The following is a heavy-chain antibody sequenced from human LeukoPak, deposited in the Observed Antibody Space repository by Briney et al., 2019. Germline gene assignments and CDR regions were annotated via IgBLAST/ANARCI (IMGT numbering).Heavy chain of an antibody. D-gene: IGHD2-15*01. CDR2: TSGSGGST. CDR3: AKNGGSQCYSHLDS. V-gene: IGHV3-23*01. CDR1: GFTFSGYA. Sequence: QPGGSLRLSCSASGFTFSGYAMSWVRQAPGKGLEWVSGTSGSGGSTYYAGSVKGRFTISRDNSKNTLYLQMNSLRVEDTAVYYCAKNGGSQCYSHLDSWGQGTLVTVSS. J-gene: IGHJ4*02.